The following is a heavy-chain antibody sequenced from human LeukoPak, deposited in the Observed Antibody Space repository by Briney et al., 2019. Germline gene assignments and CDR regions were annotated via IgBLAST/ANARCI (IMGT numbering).Heavy chain of an antibody. D-gene: IGHD3-16*01. J-gene: IGHJ5*02. CDR2: INHSGST. CDR3: ARGVRWGTNWFDP. Sequence: SETLSLTCAVYGGPFSGYYWSWIRQPPGKGLEWIGEINHSGSTNYNPSLKSRVTISVDTSKNQFSLKLSSVTAADTAVYYCARGVRWGTNWFDPWGQGTLVTVSS. V-gene: IGHV4-34*01. CDR1: GGPFSGYY.